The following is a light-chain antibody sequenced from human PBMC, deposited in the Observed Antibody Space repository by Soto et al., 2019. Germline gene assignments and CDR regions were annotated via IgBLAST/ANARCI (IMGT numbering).Light chain of an antibody. CDR1: QDIKNY. CDR2: DAS. Sequence: IQKTQSPSSLSASVGVRVRITCQASQDIKNYLNWYQQKSGKAPKLLIYDASDLETGVPSRFSGSGSGTDFTFNINSLQPEDIATYYCQQYDNHPLTVGGGTKVDIK. V-gene: IGKV1-33*01. J-gene: IGKJ4*01. CDR3: QQYDNHPLT.